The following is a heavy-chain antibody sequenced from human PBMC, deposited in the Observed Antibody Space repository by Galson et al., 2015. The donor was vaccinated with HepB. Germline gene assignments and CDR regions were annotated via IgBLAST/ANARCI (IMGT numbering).Heavy chain of an antibody. Sequence: SLRLSCAASGFTFDDYAMHWVRQVPGKGLEWLSGISWNGVSVAYADSMKGRCPISRDNAKNSLHLQMNGLRPEDTALYYCVKDKVGGLAARLDYWGQGALVTVSS. V-gene: IGHV3-9*01. D-gene: IGHD6-6*01. CDR1: GFTFDDYA. CDR2: ISWNGVSV. CDR3: VKDKVGGLAARLDY. J-gene: IGHJ4*02.